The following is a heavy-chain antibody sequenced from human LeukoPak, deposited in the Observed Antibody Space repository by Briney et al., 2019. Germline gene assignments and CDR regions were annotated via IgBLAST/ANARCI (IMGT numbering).Heavy chain of an antibody. D-gene: IGHD4-17*01. CDR3: ARDQRDYGPYYSDY. J-gene: IGHJ4*02. CDR1: GFTFSSYA. Sequence: PGRSLRLSCAASGFTFSSYAMHWVRQAPGKGLEWVAVISYDGSNKYYADSVKGRFTISRDNSKNTLYLQMNSLRAEDTAVYYCARDQRDYGPYYSDYWGQGTLVTVSS. V-gene: IGHV3-30*04. CDR2: ISYDGSNK.